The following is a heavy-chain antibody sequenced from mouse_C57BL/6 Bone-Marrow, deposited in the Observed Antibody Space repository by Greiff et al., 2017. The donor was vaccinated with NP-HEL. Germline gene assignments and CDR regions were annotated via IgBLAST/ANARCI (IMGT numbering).Heavy chain of an antibody. V-gene: IGHV1-81*01. CDR2: IYPRSGNT. J-gene: IGHJ3*01. CDR1: GYTFTSYG. Sequence: VQLQQSGAELARPGASVKLSCKASGYTFTSYGISWVKQRTGQGLEWIGEIYPRSGNTYYNEKFKGKATLTADKSSSTAYMELRSLTSEDSAVYLCAKRVNDGYYTFAYWGQGTLVTVSA. CDR3: AKRVNDGYYTFAY. D-gene: IGHD2-3*01.